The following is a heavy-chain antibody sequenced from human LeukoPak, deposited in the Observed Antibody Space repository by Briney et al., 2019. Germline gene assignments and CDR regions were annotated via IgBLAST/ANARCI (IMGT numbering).Heavy chain of an antibody. CDR3: ARITTGGYNWFDP. D-gene: IGHD3-16*01. CDR2: IYYSGST. V-gene: IGHV4-39*07. Sequence: PSETLSLTCTVSGGSISSSSYYWGWIRQPPGKGLEWIGSIYYSGSTYYNPSLKSRVTISVDTSKNQFSLKLSSVTAADAAVYYCARITTGGYNWFDPWGQGTLVTVSS. CDR1: GGSISSSSYY. J-gene: IGHJ5*02.